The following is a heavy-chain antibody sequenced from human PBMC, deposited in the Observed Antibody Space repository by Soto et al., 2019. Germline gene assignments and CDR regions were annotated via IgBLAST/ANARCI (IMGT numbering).Heavy chain of an antibody. V-gene: IGHV4-34*01. CDR2: INHSGST. CDR3: MRSAIRPSGGLIGPFDF. J-gene: IGHJ4*02. CDR1: GGSFSGYY. Sequence: SETLSLTCAVYGGSFSGYYLSWIRQPPGKGLEWIGEINHSGSTNYNPSLKSRVTITRDTSASTVYMELSRLRSEDTAVYYCMRSAIRPSGGLIGPFDFWGQGTQVTVSS. D-gene: IGHD3-16*02.